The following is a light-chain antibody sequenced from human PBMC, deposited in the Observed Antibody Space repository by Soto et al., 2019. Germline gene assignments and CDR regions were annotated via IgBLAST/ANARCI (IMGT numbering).Light chain of an antibody. CDR3: SSFSYSSTPNYV. V-gene: IGLV2-14*01. CDR1: SSDVGGYNY. CDR2: DVD. Sequence: QSVLTQPASVSASPGQSITISCTGTSSDVGGYNYVSWYQQHPGKAPKLIIYDVDNRPSGISSRFSGSKSGNTASLTISGLQAEDEADYYCSSFSYSSTPNYVFGTGTKVTVL. J-gene: IGLJ1*01.